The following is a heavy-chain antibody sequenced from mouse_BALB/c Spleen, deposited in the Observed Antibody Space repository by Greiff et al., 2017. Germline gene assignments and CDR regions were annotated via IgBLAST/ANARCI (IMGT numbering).Heavy chain of an antibody. J-gene: IGHJ4*01. V-gene: IGHV3-6*02. D-gene: IGHD2-1*01. CDR2: ISYDGSN. CDR3: ARPVGNYEGYAMDY. Sequence: VQLKQSGPGLVKPSQSLSLTCSVTGYSITSGYYWNWIRQFPGNKLEWMGYISYDGSNNYNPSLKNRISITRDTSKNQFFLKLNSVTTEDTATYYCARPVGNYEGYAMDYWGQGTSVTVSS. CDR1: GYSITSGYY.